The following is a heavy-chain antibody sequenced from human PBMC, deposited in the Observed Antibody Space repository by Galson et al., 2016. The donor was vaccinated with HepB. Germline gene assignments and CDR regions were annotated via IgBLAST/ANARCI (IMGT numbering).Heavy chain of an antibody. D-gene: IGHD3-22*01. CDR2: IGGSGGST. V-gene: IGHV3-23*01. CDR1: GFTFSSFA. Sequence: SLRLSCAASGFTFSSFAMSWVRQAPGKGLEWVSVIGGSGGSTYYADSVKGRFTISRDNSKSTLYLEMNSLRADDTAIYYCAKLTMIIVVTPHFDSRGQGTLVTVSS. J-gene: IGHJ4*02. CDR3: AKLTMIIVVTPHFDS.